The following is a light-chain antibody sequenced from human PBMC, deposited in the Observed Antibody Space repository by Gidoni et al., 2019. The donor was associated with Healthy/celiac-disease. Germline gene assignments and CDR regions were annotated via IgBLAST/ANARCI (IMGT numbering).Light chain of an antibody. CDR2: DAS. V-gene: IGKV1-33*01. Sequence: DIQMTQSPSSLSASVGDRVTITCQASQDSSNYLNWYQQKPGKAPKLLIYDASNLETGVPSRFSGSGAGTDVTFTISSLQPEDIATYYCQQYDNLPITFGQGTRLEIK. J-gene: IGKJ5*01. CDR1: QDSSNY. CDR3: QQYDNLPIT.